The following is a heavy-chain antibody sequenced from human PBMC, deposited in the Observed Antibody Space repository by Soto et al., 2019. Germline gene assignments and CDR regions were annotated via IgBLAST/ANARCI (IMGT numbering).Heavy chain of an antibody. J-gene: IGHJ4*02. CDR3: ARRGGVGATTYDY. D-gene: IGHD1-26*01. Sequence: SETLSLTCAVSGGSISSGGYSWSWIRQPPGKGLEWIGYMYHSGSTYYDPSLKSRVTISIDRSKNQFSLKLSSVTAADTAVYYCARRGGVGATTYDYWGQGTLVTVSS. CDR1: GGSISSGGYS. V-gene: IGHV4-30-2*01. CDR2: MYHSGST.